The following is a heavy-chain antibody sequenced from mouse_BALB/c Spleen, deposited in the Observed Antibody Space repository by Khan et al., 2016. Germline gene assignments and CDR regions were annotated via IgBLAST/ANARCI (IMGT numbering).Heavy chain of an antibody. CDR1: GFSLTSYG. D-gene: IGHD2-4*01. CDR2: IWRGGST. J-gene: IGHJ4*01. V-gene: IGHV2-5-1*01. CDR3: AKSNYDVGYYAMDY. Sequence: QMQLEESGPSLVQPSQSLSITCTVSGFSLTSYGVHWVRQSPGKGLEWLGVIWRGGSTDYNAAFMSRLSITKDNSKSQVFFKMNSLQADDTALYYCAKSNYDVGYYAMDYWGQGTSVTVAS.